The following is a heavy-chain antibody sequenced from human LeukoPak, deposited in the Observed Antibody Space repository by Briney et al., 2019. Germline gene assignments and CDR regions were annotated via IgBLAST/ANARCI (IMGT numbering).Heavy chain of an antibody. CDR1: GFTFSSYS. D-gene: IGHD4-17*01. CDR3: AKKSNGDYHNFDI. V-gene: IGHV3-74*01. J-gene: IGHJ3*02. CDR2: INSDGSRT. Sequence: PGGSLRLSCAASGFTFSSYSMNWVRQAPGKGLVWVSRINSDGSRTTYADSVRGRFTISRDNSKNTLSLQMNSLRAEDTAVYYCAKKSNGDYHNFDIWGQGTMVTVSS.